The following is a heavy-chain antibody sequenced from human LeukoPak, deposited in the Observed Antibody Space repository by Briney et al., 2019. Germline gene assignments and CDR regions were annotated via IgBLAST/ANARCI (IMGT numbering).Heavy chain of an antibody. CDR3: AAARVYDSSGYYYVIGSIDI. CDR2: IVVCSGNT. D-gene: IGHD3-22*01. CDR1: GFTFTSSA. V-gene: IGHV1-58*02. Sequence: SVKVSCKASGFTFTSSAMQWVRQARGQRLEWIGWIVVCSGNTNYVQKFQERVTITRDMSTSTAYMELSSLRSEDTAVYYCAAARVYDSSGYYYVIGSIDIWGQGTMVTVSS. J-gene: IGHJ3*02.